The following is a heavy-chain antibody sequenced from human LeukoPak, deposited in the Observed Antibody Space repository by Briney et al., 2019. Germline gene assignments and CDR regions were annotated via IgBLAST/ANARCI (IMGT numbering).Heavy chain of an antibody. V-gene: IGHV3-23*01. CDR1: GFSFTNYA. J-gene: IGHJ4*02. Sequence: PGGSLRLSCAASGFSFTNYAMRWVRQAPGKGLEWVSGVSGSGGATYYADSVKGRFIISRDNSKNTLYLQMNSLRDEDSAIYYCAKTSYLYGYFDYWGQGTLVTVSS. CDR2: VSGSGGAT. CDR3: AKTSYLYGYFDY. D-gene: IGHD2/OR15-2a*01.